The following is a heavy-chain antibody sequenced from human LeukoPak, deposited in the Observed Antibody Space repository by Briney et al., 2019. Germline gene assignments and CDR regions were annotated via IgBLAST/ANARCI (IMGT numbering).Heavy chain of an antibody. CDR1: GGTFSSYA. D-gene: IGHD6-19*01. J-gene: IGHJ4*02. CDR3: ALIGYSSGWYDFDY. CDR2: IIPIFGTA. Sequence: SVKVSCKASGGTFSSYAVSWVRQAPGQGLEWMGGIIPIFGTANYAQKFQGRVTITADESTSTAYMELSSLRSEDTAVYYCALIGYSSGWYDFDYWGQGTLVTVSS. V-gene: IGHV1-69*13.